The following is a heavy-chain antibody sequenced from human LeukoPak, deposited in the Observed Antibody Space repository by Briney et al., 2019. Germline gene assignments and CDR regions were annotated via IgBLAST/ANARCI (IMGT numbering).Heavy chain of an antibody. CDR1: GFTFDDYA. D-gene: IGHD4-17*01. V-gene: IGHV3-43D*04. CDR3: AKDMGAATVTTFDY. Sequence: QSGGSLRLSCAASGFTFDDYAMHWVRQAPGKGLEWVSLISWDGGSTYYADSVKGRFTISRDNSKNSLYLQMNSLRAEDTALYYCAKDMGAATVTTFDYWGQGTLVTVSS. J-gene: IGHJ4*02. CDR2: ISWDGGST.